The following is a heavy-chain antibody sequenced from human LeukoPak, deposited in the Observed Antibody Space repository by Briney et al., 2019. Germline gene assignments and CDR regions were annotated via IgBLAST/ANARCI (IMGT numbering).Heavy chain of an antibody. D-gene: IGHD3-22*01. CDR3: ARAPDISGYYFDY. Sequence: GGSLRLSCAASGFIFSSYWMHWVRQAPGKGLVWVSRIKSDGSSTSYADSVKGRFTISRDNAKNTLYLQLNSLRAEDTAVYYCARAPDISGYYFDYWGQGTLVTASS. CDR2: IKSDGSST. J-gene: IGHJ4*02. CDR1: GFIFSSYW. V-gene: IGHV3-74*01.